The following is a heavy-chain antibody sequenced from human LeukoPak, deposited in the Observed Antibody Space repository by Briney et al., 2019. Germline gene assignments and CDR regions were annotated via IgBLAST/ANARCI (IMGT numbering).Heavy chain of an antibody. D-gene: IGHD6-13*01. CDR2: ISSSSSYI. V-gene: IGHV3-21*01. CDR1: GFTFSSYS. Sequence: GGSLRLSCAASGFTFSSYSMNWVRQAPGKGLEWVSSISSSSSYIYYADSVKGRFTISRDNSKNTLYLQMSSLRAEDTAVYYCVKDKQQLVLGYFDYWGQGTLVTVSS. CDR3: VKDKQQLVLGYFDY. J-gene: IGHJ4*02.